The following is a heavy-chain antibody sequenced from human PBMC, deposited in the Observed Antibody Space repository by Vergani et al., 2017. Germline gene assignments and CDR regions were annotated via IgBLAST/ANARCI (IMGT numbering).Heavy chain of an antibody. CDR2: ISSSSSYI. V-gene: IGHV3-21*04. CDR1: GFTFSSYS. Sequence: EVQLVESGGGLVKPGGSLRLSCAASGFTFSSYSMNWVRQAPGNGLEWVSSISSSSSYIYYADSVKGRFTISRDNSKNTLYLQMNSLRAEDTAVYYCANTYDIFTGYSYFDYWGQGTLVTVSS. D-gene: IGHD3-9*01. J-gene: IGHJ4*02. CDR3: ANTYDIFTGYSYFDY.